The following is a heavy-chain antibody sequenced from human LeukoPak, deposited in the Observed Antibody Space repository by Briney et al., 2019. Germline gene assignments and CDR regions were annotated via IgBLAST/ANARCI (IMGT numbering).Heavy chain of an antibody. J-gene: IGHJ4*02. CDR3: ARGRSSGYYTEFDY. V-gene: IGHV4-39*07. Sequence: SETLSLTCTVSGGSISSSSYYWGWIRQPPGKGLEWIGSIYYSGSTYYNPSLKSRITISVDMSKNQFSLKLSSVTAADTAVYYCARGRSSGYYTEFDYWGQGTLVTVSS. CDR2: IYYSGST. D-gene: IGHD3-22*01. CDR1: GGSISSSSYY.